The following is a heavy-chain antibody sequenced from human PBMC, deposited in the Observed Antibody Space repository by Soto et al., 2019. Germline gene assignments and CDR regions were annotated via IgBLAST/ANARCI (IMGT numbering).Heavy chain of an antibody. D-gene: IGHD2-2*01. J-gene: IGHJ4*02. V-gene: IGHV1-18*01. CDR2: ISTHNANT. CDR1: GYTFTTYG. Sequence: QVQLVQSGAEVKKPGASVKVSCKASGYTFTTYGISWVRPAPGHGLAWMGWISTHNANTTYAQKIQGRVTMTTDTATSTAYMELASRTSDDSAVYYCARDYCSSARCYGPDYWGQGTLVTVSS. CDR3: ARDYCSSARCYGPDY.